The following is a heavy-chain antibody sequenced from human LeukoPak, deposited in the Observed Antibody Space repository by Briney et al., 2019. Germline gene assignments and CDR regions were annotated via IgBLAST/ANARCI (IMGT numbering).Heavy chain of an antibody. V-gene: IGHV4-59*08. CDR3: ASFRFCRFGELLGWFDP. CDR1: GGSISGYY. Sequence: PSETLSLTCTVSGGSISGYYWSWIRQPPGKGLEWIGYIYYSGSTNYNPSLKSRVTISVDTSKNQFSLKLSSVTAADTAVYYCASFRFCRFGELLGWFDPWGQGTLVTVSS. CDR2: IYYSGST. D-gene: IGHD3-10*01. J-gene: IGHJ5*02.